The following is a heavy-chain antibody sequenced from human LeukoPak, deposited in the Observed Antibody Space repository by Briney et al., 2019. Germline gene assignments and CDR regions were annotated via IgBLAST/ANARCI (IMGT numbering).Heavy chain of an antibody. V-gene: IGHV4-59*01. CDR2: IHYSGST. J-gene: IGHJ6*03. CDR3: ARTTEGGYTYDYFYYYSMDV. CDR1: GGSISSYY. Sequence: SETLSLTCTVPGGSISSYYWSWIRQPPGKGLEWIGYIHYSGSTNYNPSLKSRVTISVDTSKNQFSLKLSSVTAADTAVYYCARTTEGGYTYDYFYYYSMDVWGKGTTVTISS. D-gene: IGHD5-18*01.